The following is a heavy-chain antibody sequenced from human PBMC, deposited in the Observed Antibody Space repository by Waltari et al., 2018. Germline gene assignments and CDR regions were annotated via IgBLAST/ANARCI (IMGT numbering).Heavy chain of an antibody. V-gene: IGHV4-34*01. CDR1: GGSFSGYY. D-gene: IGHD5-12*01. CDR2: INHSGST. CDR3: ARKRWLQSSFDY. Sequence: QVQLQQWGAGLLKPSETLSLTCAVYGGSFSGYYWSWIRQPPGKGLEWIGEINHSGSTNYNPSLKSLVTISVDTSKNQFSLKLSSVTAADTAVYYCARKRWLQSSFDYWGQGTLVTVSS. J-gene: IGHJ4*02.